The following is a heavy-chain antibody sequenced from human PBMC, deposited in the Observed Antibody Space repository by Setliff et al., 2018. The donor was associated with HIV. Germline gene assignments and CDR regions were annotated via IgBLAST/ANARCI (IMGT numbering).Heavy chain of an antibody. V-gene: IGHV3-11*01. J-gene: IGHJ1*01. Sequence: GGSLRLSCAASGFSFSDYYMSWIRQAPGKGLEWVSYITSSGSTRYYADSVKGRFAISRDNAKNALYLVMNSLRAEDTALYYCARGGYGSGNYPLGHWGQGTVVTVSS. CDR2: ITSSGSTR. CDR3: ARGGYGSGNYPLGH. D-gene: IGHD3-10*01. CDR1: GFSFSDYY.